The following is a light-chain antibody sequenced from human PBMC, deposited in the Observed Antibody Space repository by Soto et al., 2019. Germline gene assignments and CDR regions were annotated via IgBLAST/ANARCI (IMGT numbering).Light chain of an antibody. CDR3: QQRSNWPPVVT. CDR1: QSVSSY. J-gene: IGKJ4*01. V-gene: IGKV3-11*01. Sequence: IVLTQSPATLSLSPGERATLSCRASQSVSSYLAWYQQKPGQAPRLLIYDASNRATGIPARFSGSGSGTGFTLTISSLEPEDFAVDYCQQRSNWPPVVTFGGGTKVEIK. CDR2: DAS.